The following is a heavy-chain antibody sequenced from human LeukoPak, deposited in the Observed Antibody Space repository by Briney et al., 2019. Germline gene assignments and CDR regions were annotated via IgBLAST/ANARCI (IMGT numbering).Heavy chain of an antibody. D-gene: IGHD4-17*01. CDR3: ASITVTSAAFDI. CDR1: GFTFSSYA. CDR2: ISYDGSNK. V-gene: IGHV3-30-3*01. Sequence: GGSLRLSCAASGFTFSSYAMHWVRQAPGKGLEWVAVISYDGSNKYYEDSVKGRFTISRDNSKNTLYLQMNSLRAEDTAVYYCASITVTSAAFDIWGQGTMVTVSS. J-gene: IGHJ3*02.